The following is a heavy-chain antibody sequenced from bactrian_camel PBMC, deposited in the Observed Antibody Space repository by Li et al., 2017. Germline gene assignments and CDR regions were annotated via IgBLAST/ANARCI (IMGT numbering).Heavy chain of an antibody. Sequence: HVQLVESGGGLVQPGGSLRLSCAASGFLFSSYYMTWVRQAPGKGLEWVSSIADGDTYYADSVKGRFTISRDNAKNTLYLQLNSLKPEDTAGYSCAAERPGYYYDYWGQGTQVTVS. CDR1: GFLFSSYY. CDR2: IADGDT. V-gene: IGHV3-2*01. CDR3: AAERPGYYYDY. D-gene: IGHD2*01. J-gene: IGHJ4*01.